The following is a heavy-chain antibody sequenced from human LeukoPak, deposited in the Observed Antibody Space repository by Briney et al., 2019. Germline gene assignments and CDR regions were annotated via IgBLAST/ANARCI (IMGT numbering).Heavy chain of an antibody. V-gene: IGHV1-18*01. J-gene: IGHJ5*02. CDR1: GYTFTSYG. Sequence: GASVKVSCKASGYTFTSYGISWVRQAPGQGLEWMGWISAYNGNTNYAQKLQGRVTMTTDTSTSTVYMELSSLRSEDTAVYYCARDFAWFGELFRYNWFDPWGQGTLVTVSS. CDR3: ARDFAWFGELFRYNWFDP. D-gene: IGHD3-10*01. CDR2: ISAYNGNT.